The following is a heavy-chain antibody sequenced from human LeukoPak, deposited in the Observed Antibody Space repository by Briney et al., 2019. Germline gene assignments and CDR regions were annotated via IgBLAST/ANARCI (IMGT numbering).Heavy chain of an antibody. CDR3: ARTSNYDFWSGYYKDNWFDP. CDR1: GGSISSYY. V-gene: IGHV4-59*01. D-gene: IGHD3-3*01. J-gene: IGHJ5*02. CDR2: IYYSGST. Sequence: SETLSLTCTVSGGSISSYYWSWIRQPPGKGLECIGYIYYSGSTNYNPSLKSRVTISVDTSKNQFSLKLSSVTAADTAVYYCARTSNYDFWSGYYKDNWFDPWGQGTLVTVSS.